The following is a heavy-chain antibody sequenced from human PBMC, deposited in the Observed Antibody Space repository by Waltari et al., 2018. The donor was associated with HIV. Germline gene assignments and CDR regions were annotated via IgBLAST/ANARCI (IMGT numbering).Heavy chain of an antibody. CDR1: GFPASSNY. Sequence: EVQLVESGGGLVQPGGSLRLSCAASGFPASSNYMSWVRQAPGKGLEWVSVIYSGGSTYYADSVKGRFTISRDNSKNTLYLQMNSLRAEDTAVYYCARDRGGSSFQHWGQGTLVTVSS. CDR2: IYSGGST. J-gene: IGHJ1*01. CDR3: ARDRGGSSFQH. D-gene: IGHD1-26*01. V-gene: IGHV3-66*02.